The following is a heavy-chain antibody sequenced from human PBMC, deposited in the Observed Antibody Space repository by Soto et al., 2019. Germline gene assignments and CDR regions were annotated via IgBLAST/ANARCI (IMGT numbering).Heavy chain of an antibody. CDR1: GFSLSTSGVG. Sequence: QITLKESGPTLVKPTQTLTLTCTFSGFSLSTSGVGVGWIRQPPGKALEWLALIYWDDDKRHSPSLKSRLTITKDTSKNQVVLTMTNMDPVDTATYYCAHRQQYYDSSGYYSAKYFQHWGQGTLVTVSS. J-gene: IGHJ1*01. D-gene: IGHD3-22*01. V-gene: IGHV2-5*02. CDR2: IYWDDDK. CDR3: AHRQQYYDSSGYYSAKYFQH.